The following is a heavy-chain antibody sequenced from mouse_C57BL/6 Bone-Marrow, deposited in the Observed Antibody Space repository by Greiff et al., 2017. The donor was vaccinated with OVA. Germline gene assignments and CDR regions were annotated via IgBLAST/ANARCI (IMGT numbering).Heavy chain of an antibody. CDR1: GFPLTSYG. V-gene: IGHV2-3*01. CDR2: ICGDGST. CDR3: SKEMGHPFAS. Sequence: VKLVESGPGLVAPSQSLSISCTVSGFPLTSYGVSWVRQPPGKGLEWLGVICGDGSTNSYSDLISRMSISTDNSKSQGFFNLNSLQTDDTATYYGSKEMGHPFASWGQGTRVTVSA. D-gene: IGHD2-3*01. J-gene: IGHJ3*01.